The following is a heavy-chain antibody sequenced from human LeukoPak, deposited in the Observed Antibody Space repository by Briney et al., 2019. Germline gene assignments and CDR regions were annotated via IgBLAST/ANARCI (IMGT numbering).Heavy chain of an antibody. CDR2: IHYSGST. CDR3: ARVRDRSSYFYDLDY. D-gene: IGHD3-22*01. J-gene: IGHJ4*02. CDR1: AGSISSYY. V-gene: IGHV4-59*01. Sequence: SETLSLTCTVSAGSISSYYWSWIRQPPGKGLEWIGYIHYSGSTNYNPSLKSRVTISVDTSKNQFSLKLSSVTAADTAVYYCARVRDRSSYFYDLDYWGQGTLVTVSS.